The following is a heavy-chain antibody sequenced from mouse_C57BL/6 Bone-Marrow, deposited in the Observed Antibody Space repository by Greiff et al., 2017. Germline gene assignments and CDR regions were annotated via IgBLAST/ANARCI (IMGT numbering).Heavy chain of an antibody. V-gene: IGHV2-2*01. J-gene: IGHJ3*01. D-gene: IGHD3-2*02. CDR3: ARGDSSGSWFAY. CDR1: GFSLTSYG. CDR2: IWSGGST. Sequence: QVHVKQSGPGLVQPSQSLSITCTVSGFSLTSYGVHWVRQSPGKGLEWLGVIWSGGSTDYNAAFISRLSISKDNSKSKVFFKMKRLQADDTAIYYCARGDSSGSWFAYWGQGTLVTVSA.